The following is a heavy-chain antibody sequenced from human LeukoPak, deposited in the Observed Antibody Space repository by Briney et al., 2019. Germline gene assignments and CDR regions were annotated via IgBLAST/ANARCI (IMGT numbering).Heavy chain of an antibody. CDR1: GGSISSSSYY. J-gene: IGHJ4*02. CDR2: IYYSWST. CDR3: ARHQRLLPEYYFDY. Sequence: PSETLSLTCTVSGGSISSSSYYWGWIRQPPGKGLEWIGSIYYSWSTYYNPSLKSRVTISVDTSKNQFSLKLSSVTAADTAVYYCARHQRLLPEYYFDYWGQGTLVTVSS. V-gene: IGHV4-39*01. D-gene: IGHD2-21*02.